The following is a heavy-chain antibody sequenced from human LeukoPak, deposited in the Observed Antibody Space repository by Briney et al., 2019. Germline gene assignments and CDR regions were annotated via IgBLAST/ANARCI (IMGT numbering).Heavy chain of an antibody. CDR2: IYYSGST. V-gene: IGHV4-59*11. J-gene: IGHJ5*02. CDR3: ASSLERNWFDP. CDR1: GGSISSHY. D-gene: IGHD1-1*01. Sequence: SETLSLTCTVSGGSISSHYWSWIRQPPGKGLEWIGYIYYSGSTNYNPSLKSRVTISVDTSKNQFSLKLSSVTAADTAVYYCASSLERNWFDPWGQGTLATVSS.